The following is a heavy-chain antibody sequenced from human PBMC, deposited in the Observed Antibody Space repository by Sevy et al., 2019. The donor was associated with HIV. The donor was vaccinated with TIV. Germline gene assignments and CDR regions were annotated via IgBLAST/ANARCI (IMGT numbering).Heavy chain of an antibody. CDR2: ISYDGSNK. J-gene: IGHJ6*02. Sequence: GGSLRLSCAASGFTFSSYAMHWVRQAPGKGLEWVAVISYDGSNKYYADSVKGRFTISRDNSKNTLYLQMNSLRAEDTAVYYCARAEITMIVVAHIGMDVWGQGTTVTVSS. CDR3: ARAEITMIVVAHIGMDV. CDR1: GFTFSSYA. V-gene: IGHV3-30-3*01. D-gene: IGHD3-22*01.